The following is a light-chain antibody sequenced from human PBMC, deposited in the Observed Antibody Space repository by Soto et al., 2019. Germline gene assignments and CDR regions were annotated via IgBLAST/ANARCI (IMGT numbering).Light chain of an antibody. CDR2: WAS. Sequence: VLSQSHDSLAVSVGERATINCKSSHSVLYSANNRNYLAWYQKRLGQPPKLLFYWASTRESGVPDRFSGSGSGTDFTLTISRLQAEDVAVYFCQHPYRAPLTFGGGTKVDIK. V-gene: IGKV4-1*01. CDR3: QHPYRAPLT. J-gene: IGKJ4*01. CDR1: HSVLYSANNRNY.